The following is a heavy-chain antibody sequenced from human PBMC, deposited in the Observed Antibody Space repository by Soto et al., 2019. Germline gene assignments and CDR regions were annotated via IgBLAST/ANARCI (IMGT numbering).Heavy chain of an antibody. CDR1: GDSVSGNSAA. V-gene: IGHV6-1*01. CDR3: ARGRVSIGARPENWFDP. CDR2: TYYRSKWYN. Sequence: PSQTLSLTCAISGDSVSGNSAAWNWIRQSPSRGLEWLGRTYYRSKWYNDYAVSVKSRITINPDTYKNQVSLQLNSVTPEDTAVYYCARGRVSIGARPENWFDPWGQGNLVTVSS. J-gene: IGHJ5*02. D-gene: IGHD6-6*01.